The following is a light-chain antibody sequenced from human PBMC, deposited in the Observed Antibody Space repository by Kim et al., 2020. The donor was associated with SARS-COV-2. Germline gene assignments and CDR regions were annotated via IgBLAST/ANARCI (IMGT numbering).Light chain of an antibody. J-gene: IGKJ1*01. CDR1: QSISNW. V-gene: IGKV1-5*01. CDR2: DAS. CDR3: QHYNTYWT. Sequence: DIQMTQSPSTLSASVGDRITITCRASQSISNWLAWYQQKPGKAPKVLIYDASRLESGVPSRFSGSGSGTDFTLTISSLQPDDYATYYCQHYNTYWTFGQGDQAGD.